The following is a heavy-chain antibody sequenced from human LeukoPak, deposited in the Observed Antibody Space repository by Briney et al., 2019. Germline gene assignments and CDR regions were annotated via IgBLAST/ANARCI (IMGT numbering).Heavy chain of an antibody. D-gene: IGHD6-19*01. J-gene: IGHJ4*02. V-gene: IGHV4-39*01. CDR1: GGSLSSYY. CDR3: ARHVEIAVAGPIDY. CDR2: IYYSGST. Sequence: PSETLSLTCTVSGGSLSSYYWGWIRQPPGKGLEWIGSIYYSGSTYYNPSLKSRVTISVDTSKNQFSLKLSSVTAADTAVYYCARHVEIAVAGPIDYWGQGTLVTVSS.